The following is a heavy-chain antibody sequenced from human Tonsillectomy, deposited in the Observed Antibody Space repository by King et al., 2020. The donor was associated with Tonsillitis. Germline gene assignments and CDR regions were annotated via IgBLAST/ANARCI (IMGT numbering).Heavy chain of an antibody. V-gene: IGHV3-30*18. J-gene: IGHJ4*02. D-gene: IGHD5-18*01. Sequence: VQLVESGGGVVQPGWSLRLSCAASGFTFSSYGMHWVRQAPGKGLEWVAVISYDGSNKYYVDSVKGRFTISRDNSMNALYLQMNSLRAEDTAVYYCAKASIQQGDYFDYWGQGTLVTVSS. CDR1: GFTFSSYG. CDR2: ISYDGSNK. CDR3: AKASIQQGDYFDY.